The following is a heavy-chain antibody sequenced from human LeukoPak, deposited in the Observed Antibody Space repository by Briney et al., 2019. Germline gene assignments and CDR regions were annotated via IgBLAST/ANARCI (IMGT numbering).Heavy chain of an antibody. V-gene: IGHV3-30*03. J-gene: IGHJ4*02. CDR2: ISDDGSNK. CDR3: AILTGYSYGFPPFDY. CDR1: GFTFSVYG. D-gene: IGHD5-18*01. Sequence: GRSLRLSCAASGFTFSVYGLHWVRQAPGKGLDWVAVISDDGSNKFYADSVKGRFTISRDNSKNTLYLQMNSLRADDTAVYYCAILTGYSYGFPPFDYWGQGTLVTVSS.